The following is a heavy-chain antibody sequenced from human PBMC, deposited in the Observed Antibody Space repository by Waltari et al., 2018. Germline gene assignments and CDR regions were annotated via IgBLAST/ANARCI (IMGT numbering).Heavy chain of an antibody. CDR3: ARNEEGVVDGIDY. D-gene: IGHD2-15*01. CDR2: IYYRGST. CDR1: GGSISSHY. Sequence: QVQLQESGTGLVKPSETLSLTCTVSGGSISSHYWSWIREPPGKGLEWIGYIYYRGSTNYNPSLKSRVTISVDTSKNQFSLKLSSVTAADTAMYCCARNEEGVVDGIDYWGQGTLVTVSS. V-gene: IGHV4-59*11. J-gene: IGHJ4*02.